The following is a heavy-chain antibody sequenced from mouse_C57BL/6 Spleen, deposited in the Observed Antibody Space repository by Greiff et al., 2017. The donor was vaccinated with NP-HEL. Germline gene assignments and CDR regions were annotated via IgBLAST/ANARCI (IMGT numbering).Heavy chain of an antibody. J-gene: IGHJ3*01. CDR2: IRSKSSNYAT. Sequence: EVQGVESGGGLVQPKGSLKLSCAASGFTFNTYAMHWVRQAPGKGLEWVARIRSKSSNYATYYADSVKDRFTISRDDSQSMLYLQMNNLKTEDTAIYYCVSGDYSNYPFAYWGQGTLVTVSA. CDR1: GFTFNTYA. V-gene: IGHV10-3*01. CDR3: VSGDYSNYPFAY. D-gene: IGHD2-5*01.